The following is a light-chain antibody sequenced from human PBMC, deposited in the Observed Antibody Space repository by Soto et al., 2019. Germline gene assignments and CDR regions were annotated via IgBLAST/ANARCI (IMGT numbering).Light chain of an antibody. CDR2: STN. Sequence: QSVLTQPPSASGTPGQRVTISCSGSSSNIGRNPVNWYQQLPRTTPKHLIYSTNHRPPGVPYRCSCSTSCTSAALPISGLQPEDENDYYCAAWDDSLTAAVFGGGTKLTVL. J-gene: IGLJ3*02. CDR3: AAWDDSLTAAV. CDR1: SSNIGRNP. V-gene: IGLV1-44*01.